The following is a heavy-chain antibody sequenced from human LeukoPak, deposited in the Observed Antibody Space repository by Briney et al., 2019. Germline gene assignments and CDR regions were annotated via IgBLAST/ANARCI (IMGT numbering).Heavy chain of an antibody. Sequence: WASVKVSCKASGYTFTGYYMHWVRQAPGQGLEWMGWISAYNGNTNYAQKLQGRVTMTTDTSTSTAYMELRSLRSDDTAVYYCARDDGNYYGSNNYFDYWGQGTLVTVSS. D-gene: IGHD3-10*01. CDR1: GYTFTGYY. J-gene: IGHJ4*02. CDR3: ARDDGNYYGSNNYFDY. CDR2: ISAYNGNT. V-gene: IGHV1-18*04.